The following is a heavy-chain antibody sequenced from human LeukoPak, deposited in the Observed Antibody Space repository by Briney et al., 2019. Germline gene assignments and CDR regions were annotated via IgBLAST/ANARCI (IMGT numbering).Heavy chain of an antibody. CDR3: ARVTVTPGRYYFDY. J-gene: IGHJ4*02. CDR1: GGSISSGGYY. D-gene: IGHD4-17*01. CDR2: IYYSGST. Sequence: PSETLSLTCTVSGGSISSGGYYWSWIRQHPGKGLEWIGYIYYSGSTYYNPSLKSRVTISVDTSKNQFSLKQSSVTAADTAVYYCARVTVTPGRYYFDYWGQGTLVTVSS. V-gene: IGHV4-31*03.